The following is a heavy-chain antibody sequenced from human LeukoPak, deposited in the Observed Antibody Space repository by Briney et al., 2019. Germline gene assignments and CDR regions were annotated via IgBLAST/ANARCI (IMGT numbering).Heavy chain of an antibody. D-gene: IGHD1-26*01. CDR2: ISYDGSNK. Sequence: GGSLRLPCAASGFTFRYYAMHWVRQAPGKGLEWVAIISYDGSNKYYADSVKGRFTISRDSSKNTLYLQMNSLRGEDAAVYYCASNIVGDTPWVNYYYMDVWGKGTTVTVSS. CDR1: GFTFRYYA. J-gene: IGHJ6*03. CDR3: ASNIVGDTPWVNYYYMDV. V-gene: IGHV3-30*04.